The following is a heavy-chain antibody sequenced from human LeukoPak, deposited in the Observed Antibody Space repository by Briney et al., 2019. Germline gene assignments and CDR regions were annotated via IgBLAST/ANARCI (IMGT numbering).Heavy chain of an antibody. J-gene: IGHJ4*02. CDR3: TRDPAHEEVRGIFIPYFDS. V-gene: IGHV1-18*01. CDR2: ISANSGYT. CDR1: GYTFTTYG. Sequence: ASVKVSCKASGYTFTTYGISWVRQAPGQGLEWMGWISANSGYTNYAQNLQGRLTMTTDTSTSTAYMELRSLRSDDTAMYYCTRDPAHEEVRGIFIPYFDSWGQGTLVTVSS. D-gene: IGHD3-10*01.